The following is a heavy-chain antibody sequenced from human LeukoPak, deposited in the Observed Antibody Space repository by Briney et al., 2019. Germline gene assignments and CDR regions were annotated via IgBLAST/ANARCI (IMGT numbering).Heavy chain of an antibody. CDR1: GFTFSNYG. V-gene: IGHV3-30*04. Sequence: GGSLRLSCAASGFTFSNYGIHWVRQTPGKGLEWVAAISSGGIKSHYADSVKGRFTISRDNSKSTLYLQMNSLRADDTALYYCAREGHYDILTGYSPLEYYFYYMDVWGKGTTVTVSS. CDR2: ISSGGIKS. CDR3: AREGHYDILTGYSPLEYYFYYMDV. D-gene: IGHD3-9*01. J-gene: IGHJ6*03.